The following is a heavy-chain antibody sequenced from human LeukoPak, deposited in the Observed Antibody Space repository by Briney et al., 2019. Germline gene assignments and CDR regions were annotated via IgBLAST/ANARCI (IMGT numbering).Heavy chain of an antibody. CDR3: ARAPFGGSSWPLDY. CDR1: GFIFNTYV. J-gene: IGHJ4*02. D-gene: IGHD6-13*01. V-gene: IGHV3-21*01. Sequence: GGSLRLSCAASGFIFNTYVMNWVRQAPGKGLEWVSSISSSSSYIYYADSVKGRFTISRDNAKNSLYLQMDSLRAEDMAVYYCARAPFGGSSWPLDYWGQGTLVTVSS. CDR2: ISSSSSYI.